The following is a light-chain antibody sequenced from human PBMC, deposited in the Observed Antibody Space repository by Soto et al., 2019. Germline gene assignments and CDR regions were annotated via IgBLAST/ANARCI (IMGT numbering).Light chain of an antibody. CDR2: EVT. Sequence: QSVLTQPASVSGSPGQSITISCPGTSSDVGSYNLVSWYQQHPGKAPKLMIYEVTKRPSGVSNRFSGSKSGNTASLTISGLQADDEADYYCCSYAGSSTWMFGGGTQLTVL. CDR1: SSDVGSYNL. V-gene: IGLV2-23*02. J-gene: IGLJ3*02. CDR3: CSYAGSSTWM.